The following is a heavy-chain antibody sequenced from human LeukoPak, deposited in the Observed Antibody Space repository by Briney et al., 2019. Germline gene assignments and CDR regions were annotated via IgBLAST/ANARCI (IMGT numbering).Heavy chain of an antibody. D-gene: IGHD3-10*01. CDR2: IYYTGST. Sequence: SETLSLTCTVSGGSVSSGTYYWSWIRQPPGKGLEWIGYIYYTGSTNYNPSLKSRLTISVDTSKNQFSLKLSPVTAADTAVYYCARRGGSGRSFDYWGQGTLVTVSS. CDR3: ARRGGSGRSFDY. CDR1: GGSVSSGTYY. V-gene: IGHV4-61*01. J-gene: IGHJ4*02.